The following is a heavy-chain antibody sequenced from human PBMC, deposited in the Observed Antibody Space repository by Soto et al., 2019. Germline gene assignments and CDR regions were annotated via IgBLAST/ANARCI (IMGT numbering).Heavy chain of an antibody. CDR3: ARRARPDFYYMDG. V-gene: IGHV3-64*01. D-gene: IGHD6-6*01. J-gene: IGHJ6*03. CDR2: ISSNGVGT. CDR1: GFTLSGYD. Sequence: EVQLAESGGGLAQPGGSLRLSCAASGFTLSGYDMDWVRQAPGKGLEYVSGISSNGVGTYYENSVQGRFTISRDNSKNTVYLQMGSLRPEDMAVYYCARRARPDFYYMDGWGKGTTVTVSS.